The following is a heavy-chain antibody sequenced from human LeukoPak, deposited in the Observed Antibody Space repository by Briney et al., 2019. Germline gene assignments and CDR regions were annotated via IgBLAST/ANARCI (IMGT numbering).Heavy chain of an antibody. Sequence: GGSLRLSCAASGFTFSSYWMSWVRQAPGKGLEGVANIKQDGSEKYYVDSVKGRFTISRDNAKNSLYLQMNSLRAEDTAVYYCARDRPYRGFGELLLSAIPYYFDYWGQGTLVTVSS. CDR1: GFTFSSYW. CDR2: IKQDGSEK. CDR3: ARDRPYRGFGELLLSAIPYYFDY. V-gene: IGHV3-7*03. J-gene: IGHJ4*02. D-gene: IGHD3-10*01.